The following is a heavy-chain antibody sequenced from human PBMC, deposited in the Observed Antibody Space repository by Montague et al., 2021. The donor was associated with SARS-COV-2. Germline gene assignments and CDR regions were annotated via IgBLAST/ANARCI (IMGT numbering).Heavy chain of an antibody. J-gene: IGHJ3*02. D-gene: IGHD3-9*01. CDR1: GFSLSTSGMR. CDR3: ARSYYDILTNYYDAFDI. V-gene: IGHV2-70*04. CDR2: IDWDDDK. Sequence: PALVKPTQTLTLTCTLSGFSLSTSGMRASWIRQPPGKALEWLARIDWDDDKFYSTSLKTRLTISKDTSKNQVVLTMTNMDPVGTATYYCARSYYDILTNYYDAFDIWDQGTMVTVSS.